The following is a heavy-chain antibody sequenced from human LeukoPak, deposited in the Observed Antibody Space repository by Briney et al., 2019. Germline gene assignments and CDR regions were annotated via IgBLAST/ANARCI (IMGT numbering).Heavy chain of an antibody. Sequence: GGSLRLSCVASGFIFSNYWMSWVRQAPGKGLEWVANIKQDGSEKYYVDSVKGRFSISRDNAKNSLYLQMDSLRAEDTAVYYCASPLDPWGQGTLVTVSS. CDR3: ASPLDP. CDR1: GFIFSNYW. V-gene: IGHV3-7*01. CDR2: IKQDGSEK. J-gene: IGHJ5*02.